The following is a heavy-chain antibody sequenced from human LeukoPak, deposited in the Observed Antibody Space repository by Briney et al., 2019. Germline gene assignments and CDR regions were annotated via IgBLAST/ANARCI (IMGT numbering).Heavy chain of an antibody. D-gene: IGHD3-9*01. CDR1: GYTFTGYY. V-gene: IGHV1-18*04. J-gene: IGHJ3*02. CDR3: ARDKSAGYDILTGYSNDAFDI. Sequence: ASVKVSCKASGYTFTGYYMHWVRQAPGQGLEWMGWISAYNGNTNYAQKLQGRVTMTTDTSTSTAYMELRSLRSDDTAVYYCARDKSAGYDILTGYSNDAFDIWGQGTMVTVSS. CDR2: ISAYNGNT.